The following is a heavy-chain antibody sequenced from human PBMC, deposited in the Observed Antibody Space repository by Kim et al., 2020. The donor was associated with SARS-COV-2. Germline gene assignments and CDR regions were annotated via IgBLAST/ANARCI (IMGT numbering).Heavy chain of an antibody. CDR2: IYYGGTT. Sequence: SETLSLTCTVSGGSISSSSYYWGYIRQPPGKGLEWIGSIYYGGTTYYNPSLNSRVTISVDTSKNQFSLKLSSVTAADTAVYYCARALGSSPSAAFDLWG. CDR3: ARALGSSPSAAFDL. CDR1: GGSISSSSYY. D-gene: IGHD2-2*01. V-gene: IGHV4-39*07. J-gene: IGHJ3*01.